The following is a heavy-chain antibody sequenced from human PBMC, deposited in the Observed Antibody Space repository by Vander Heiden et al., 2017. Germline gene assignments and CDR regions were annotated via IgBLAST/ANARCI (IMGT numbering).Heavy chain of an antibody. CDR2: INPNSGGT. D-gene: IGHD3-22*01. CDR1: GYTFTDYY. V-gene: IGHV1-2*02. J-gene: IGHJ3*02. Sequence: QVQLVQSGAEVNTPGASVKVPCQASGYTFTDYYTHWVRQAPGQGLEWMGWINPNSGGTHYAQKFQGRVTMTRDTSISTAYMELSSLRSDDTAVYYCAREGHGVVVVLHFDIWGQGTMVTVS. CDR3: AREGHGVVVVLHFDI.